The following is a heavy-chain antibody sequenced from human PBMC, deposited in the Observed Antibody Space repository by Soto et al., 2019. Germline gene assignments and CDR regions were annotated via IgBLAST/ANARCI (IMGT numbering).Heavy chain of an antibody. CDR3: VRDFYNWDDVTSYYGMDV. V-gene: IGHV1-18*01. CDR1: GYTFANYG. CDR2: ISVHKGKT. D-gene: IGHD1-20*01. Sequence: QVQLMQSEAEVRKPGASVTVSCQASGYTFANYGITWVRQAPGQGLEWMGWISVHKGKTEYAKNFQGRVTMTAETYTTTTYSELRRLKSDDTAVYYCVRDFYNWDDVTSYYGMDVWGQGTTVTVSS. J-gene: IGHJ6*02.